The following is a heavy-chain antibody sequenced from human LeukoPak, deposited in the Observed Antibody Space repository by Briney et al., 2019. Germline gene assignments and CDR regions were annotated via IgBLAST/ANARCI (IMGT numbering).Heavy chain of an antibody. CDR3: AKEIIVAMAQTYYYYYGMDV. D-gene: IGHD2-15*01. V-gene: IGHV3-23*01. CDR2: ISGSGGST. CDR1: GFTFRSYA. J-gene: IGHJ6*02. Sequence: AGGSLRLSCAASGFTFRSYAMSWVRQAPGKGLEWVSAISGSGGSTYYADSVKGRFTISRDNSKNTLYLQMNSLRAEDTAVYYCAKEIIVAMAQTYYYYYGMDVWGQGTTVTVSS.